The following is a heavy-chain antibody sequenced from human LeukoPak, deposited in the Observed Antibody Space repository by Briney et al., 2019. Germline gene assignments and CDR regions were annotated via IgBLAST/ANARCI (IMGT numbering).Heavy chain of an antibody. J-gene: IGHJ3*02. V-gene: IGHV3-30*02. CDR3: AKDPRYPRDAFDI. CDR1: GFTFSSYG. CDR2: IRYDGGNK. D-gene: IGHD1-14*01. Sequence: GGSLRLSCAASGFTFSSYGMHWVRQAPGKGLEWVAFIRYDGGNKYYADSVKGRFTISRDNSKNTLYLQMNSLRAEDTAVYYCAKDPRYPRDAFDIWGQGTMVTVSS.